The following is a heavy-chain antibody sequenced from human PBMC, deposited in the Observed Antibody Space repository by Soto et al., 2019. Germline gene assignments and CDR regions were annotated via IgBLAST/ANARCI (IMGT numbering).Heavy chain of an antibody. CDR1: GYTFSNYG. D-gene: IGHD3-10*01. CDR2: ISVYSYNT. CDR3: ARGGGYYGSGTYPFDY. Sequence: QVQLVQSGAEVKKPGASVKVSCKTSGYTFSNYGIAWVRQAPGQGLEWVGWISVYSYNTNYAQKLQSRVTMTRDISTSTAYMELRSLISDDTAVYYCARGGGYYGSGTYPFDYWGQGTLVTVSS. J-gene: IGHJ4*02. V-gene: IGHV1-18*01.